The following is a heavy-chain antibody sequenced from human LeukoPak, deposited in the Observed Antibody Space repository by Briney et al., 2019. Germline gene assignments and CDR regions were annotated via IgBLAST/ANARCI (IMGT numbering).Heavy chain of an antibody. CDR2: VYFSGTP. CDR1: GGSITNHH. D-gene: IGHD5-18*01. Sequence: PSEILSLTCTVSGGSITNHHWGWFRQPPGKGLEWIGKVYFSGTPHSNPSLKSRVAMSLDTSNNRFYLNLNSMTAADTAVYYCARDQSGGYGYFDPWGQGTLVTVSS. V-gene: IGHV4-59*11. J-gene: IGHJ5*02. CDR3: ARDQSGGYGYFDP.